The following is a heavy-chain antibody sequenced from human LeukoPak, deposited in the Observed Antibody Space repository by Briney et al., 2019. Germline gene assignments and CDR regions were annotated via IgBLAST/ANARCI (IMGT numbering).Heavy chain of an antibody. V-gene: IGHV4-59*01. CDR3: ARGKRDGNNYY. CDR2: IYYSGNT. Sequence: SETLSLTCPGTVSSIRNCHWNWIRQPPCRGVEWIGYIYYSGNTYYSPSLKSRVTTSVDTSKNQLSLKLSSVTAAYTAVYYCARGKRDGNNYYWGQGTLVTVSS. D-gene: IGHD5-24*01. CDR1: VSSIRNCH. J-gene: IGHJ4*02.